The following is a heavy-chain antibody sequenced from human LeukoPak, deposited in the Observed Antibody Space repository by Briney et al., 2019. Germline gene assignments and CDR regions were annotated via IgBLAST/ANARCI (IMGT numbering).Heavy chain of an antibody. V-gene: IGHV3-7*03. CDR2: IKQDGSEK. Sequence: ETLSLTCTVSSDSISSYYWSWVRQAPGKGLEWVANIKQDGSEKYYVDSVKGRFTISRDNAKNSLYLQMNSLRAEDTAVYYCARGGGYGDYYFDYWGQGTLVTVSS. CDR1: SDSISSYY. CDR3: ARGGGYGDYYFDY. D-gene: IGHD4-17*01. J-gene: IGHJ4*02.